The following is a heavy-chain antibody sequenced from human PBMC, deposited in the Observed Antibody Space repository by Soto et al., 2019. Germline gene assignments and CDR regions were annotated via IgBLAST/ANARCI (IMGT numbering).Heavy chain of an antibody. CDR1: GDSITSLEW. CDR3: ASSSGTYGDDAFDV. D-gene: IGHD6-19*01. J-gene: IGHJ3*01. V-gene: IGHV4-4*02. CDR2: IHPDGSI. Sequence: QVKLQESGPGLVKPSGTLSLTCVVSGDSITSLEWWTWVRQTPGKGLEWIGEIHPDGSINYKSDLRSRVTISINPSKNQFSLILRSVTAADTAVYYCASSSGTYGDDAFDVWGQGTLVTVSS.